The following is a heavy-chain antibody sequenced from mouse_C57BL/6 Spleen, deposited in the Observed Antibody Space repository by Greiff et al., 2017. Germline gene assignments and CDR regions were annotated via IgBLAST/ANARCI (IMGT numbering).Heavy chain of an antibody. D-gene: IGHD1-1*01. V-gene: IGHV1-61*01. J-gene: IGHJ3*01. CDR1: GYTFTSYW. CDR3: ARGNYYGSSGGFAY. Sequence: VQLQQPGAELVRPGSSVKLSCKASGYTFTSYWMDWVKQRPGQGLEWIGNIYPSDSETHYNQKFKDKATLTVDKSSSTAYMQLSRLTSEDSAVYYCARGNYYGSSGGFAYWGQGTLVTVSA. CDR2: IYPSDSET.